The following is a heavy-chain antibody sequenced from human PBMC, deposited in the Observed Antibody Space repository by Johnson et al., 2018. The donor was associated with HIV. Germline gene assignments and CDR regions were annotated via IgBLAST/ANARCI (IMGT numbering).Heavy chain of an antibody. CDR1: GFTFSSYW. J-gene: IGHJ3*02. CDR2: IKQDGGEK. Sequence: EVQLVESGGGVVQPGGSLRLSCAASGFTFSSYWMSWVRQAPGRGLEWVANIKQDGGEKYYVDSVKGRFTISRDNAKHSLYLQMNSLRAEDTAVYYCAKPQVTWDDAFDIWGQGTVLTVSS. V-gene: IGHV3-7*02. CDR3: AKPQVTWDDAFDI. D-gene: IGHD1-14*01.